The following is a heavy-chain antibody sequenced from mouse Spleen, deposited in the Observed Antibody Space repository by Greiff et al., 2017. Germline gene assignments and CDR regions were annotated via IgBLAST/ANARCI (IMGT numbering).Heavy chain of an antibody. CDR1: GFTFSDYY. J-gene: IGHJ4*01. Sequence: EVKLVESGGGLVQPGGSLKLSCAASGFTFSDYYMYWVRQTPEKRLEWVAYISNGGGSTYYPDTVKGRFTISRDNAKNTLYLQRSRLKSEDTAMYYCARRPITTGVATEAMDYWGQGTSVTVSS. CDR2: ISNGGGST. V-gene: IGHV5-12*01. CDR3: ARRPITTGVATEAMDY. D-gene: IGHD1-1*01.